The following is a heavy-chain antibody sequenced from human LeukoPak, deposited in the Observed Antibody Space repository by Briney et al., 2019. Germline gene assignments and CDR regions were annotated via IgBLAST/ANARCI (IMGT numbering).Heavy chain of an antibody. CDR2: ISGGGHST. J-gene: IGHJ4*02. D-gene: IGHD6-13*01. CDR3: AKGTSSWFRIASFDY. V-gene: IGHV3-23*01. CDR1: GFTFTSYA. Sequence: GGSLRLSCAASGFTFTSYAMNWVRQAPARGLEWVSAISGGGHSTYYTDSVKGRFTISRDNSKNTVYLQVNSLTAEDTAVYYCAKGTSSWFRIASFDYWGQGTLVTVSS.